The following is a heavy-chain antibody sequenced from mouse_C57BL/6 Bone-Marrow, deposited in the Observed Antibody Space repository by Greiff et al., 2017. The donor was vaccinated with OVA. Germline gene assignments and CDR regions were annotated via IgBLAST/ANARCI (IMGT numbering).Heavy chain of an antibody. V-gene: IGHV5-9-1*02. CDR2: ISSGGDYI. CDR1: GFTFSSYA. Sequence: EVQVVESGEGLVKPGGSLKLSCAASGFTFSSYAMSWVRQTPEKRLAWVAYISSGGDYIYYADTVKGRFTISRDNARNTLYLQMSSLKSEDTAMYYCTRVNWDRFAYWGQGTLVTVSA. J-gene: IGHJ3*01. D-gene: IGHD4-1*01. CDR3: TRVNWDRFAY.